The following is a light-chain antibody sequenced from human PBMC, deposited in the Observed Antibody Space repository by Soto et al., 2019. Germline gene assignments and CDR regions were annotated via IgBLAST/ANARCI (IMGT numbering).Light chain of an antibody. Sequence: EIVLTQSPATLSLSPGERATLSCGASQSVSSSYLAWYQQKPVLAPRLLIYDASSRGTGIPDRFSDSGSGTDFTLTIIRLEPEDFAVYYCQQYGSSLITFGQGTRLEIK. CDR1: QSVSSSY. V-gene: IGKV3D-20*01. CDR3: QQYGSSLIT. J-gene: IGKJ5*01. CDR2: DAS.